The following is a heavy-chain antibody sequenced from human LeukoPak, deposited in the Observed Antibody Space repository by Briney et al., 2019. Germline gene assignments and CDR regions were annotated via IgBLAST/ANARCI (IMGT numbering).Heavy chain of an antibody. CDR2: ISTSGSA. Sequence: SETLSLTCTVSGGSISGYFWSWIRQPAGKGLEWIGRISTSGSANSNPSLKSRVTMSVDTSKNQFSLKLSSVTAADTAVYYCARGPLGDFWSGSTNYYYGMDVWGQGTTVTVSS. CDR3: ARGPLGDFWSGSTNYYYGMDV. CDR1: GGSISGYF. J-gene: IGHJ6*02. D-gene: IGHD3-3*01. V-gene: IGHV4-4*07.